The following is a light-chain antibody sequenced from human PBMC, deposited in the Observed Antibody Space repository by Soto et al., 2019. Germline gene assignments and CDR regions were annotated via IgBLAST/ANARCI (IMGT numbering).Light chain of an antibody. CDR2: DVN. J-gene: IGLJ1*01. CDR3: LSYAGSYNFV. Sequence: QSALTQPRSVSGSPGQSITISCTGLSSDVGSYNYVSWYQQHPGQAPKFMIYDVNKRPSGVSHRFSGSKSGNTASLTISGLQADDEADYYCLSYAGSYNFVFGSGTKLTVL. CDR1: SSDVGSYNY. V-gene: IGLV2-11*01.